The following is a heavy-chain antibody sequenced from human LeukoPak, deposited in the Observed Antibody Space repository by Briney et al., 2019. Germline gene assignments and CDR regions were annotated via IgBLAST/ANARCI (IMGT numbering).Heavy chain of an antibody. CDR3: XXXXXXXXXXWSEELKGRYYFDY. J-gene: IGHJ4*02. D-gene: IGHD1-7*01. CDR1: GGSISSSSYY. V-gene: IGHV4-39*07. CDR2: IYYSGST. Sequence: SETLSLTCTVSGGSISSSSYYWGWIRQPPGKGLEWIGSIYYSGSTYYNPSLKSRVTISVDTSKNQFSLKLSSVTAADTAVYXXXXXXXXXXXXWSEELKGRYYFDYWGQGTLVTVSS.